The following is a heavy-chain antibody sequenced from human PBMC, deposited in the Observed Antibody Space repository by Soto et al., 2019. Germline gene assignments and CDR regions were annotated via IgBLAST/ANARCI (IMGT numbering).Heavy chain of an antibody. D-gene: IGHD2-15*01. CDR1: GYTFTSYY. J-gene: IGHJ3*02. Sequence: ASVKVSCKASGYTFTSYYMHWVRQAPGQGLEWMGIINPSGGSTSYAQKFQGRVTMTRDTSTSTVYMELSSLRSEDTAVYYCARVKKGYCIGGSCYDSFDIWCQGTMVSVSS. V-gene: IGHV1-46*01. CDR2: INPSGGST. CDR3: ARVKKGYCIGGSCYDSFDI.